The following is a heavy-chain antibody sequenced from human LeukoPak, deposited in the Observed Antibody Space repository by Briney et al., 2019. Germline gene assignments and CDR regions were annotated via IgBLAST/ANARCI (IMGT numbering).Heavy chain of an antibody. J-gene: IGHJ4*02. V-gene: IGHV3-30*18. D-gene: IGHD6-13*01. CDR2: ISYDGSNK. Sequence: PGGSLRLSCAASGFTFSSYGMHWVRQAPGKGLEWVAVISYDGSNKYYADSVKGRFTISRDNSKNTLYLQMNSLRAEDTAVYYCAKEGAAAGHAQYYFDYWGQGTLVTVSS. CDR3: AKEGAAAGHAQYYFDY. CDR1: GFTFSSYG.